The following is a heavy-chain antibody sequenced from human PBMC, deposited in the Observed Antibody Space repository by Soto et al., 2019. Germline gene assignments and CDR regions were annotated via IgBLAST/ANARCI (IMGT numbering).Heavy chain of an antibody. CDR2: MNPNSGNT. D-gene: IGHD6-13*01. Sequence: QVQLVQSGAEVKKPGASVKVSCKASGYTFTSYDINWVRQATGQGLEWMGWMNPNSGNTGYAQKFQGRITMTRNTSISTAYMELSSLRSKDTGVYYCAREGRYSSSWSWFDPWGQGTLVTVSS. CDR1: GYTFTSYD. V-gene: IGHV1-8*01. J-gene: IGHJ5*02. CDR3: AREGRYSSSWSWFDP.